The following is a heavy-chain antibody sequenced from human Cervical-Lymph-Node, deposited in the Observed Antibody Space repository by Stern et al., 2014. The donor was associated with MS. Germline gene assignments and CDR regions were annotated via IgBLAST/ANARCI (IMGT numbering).Heavy chain of an antibody. CDR3: ARDHRRDLLSTPDY. J-gene: IGHJ4*02. Sequence: QVQLVQSGAEVTKPGASLKVSCKTSGYTFTAYHIHWVRQAPGQGLEWMGWINPKSGGTNYAQRFQGRVTLTRDTSISTAYMDLTRLRFDDTAVYYCARDHRRDLLSTPDYWGQGTLVTVSS. D-gene: IGHD1-26*01. CDR1: GYTFTAYH. V-gene: IGHV1-2*02. CDR2: INPKSGGT.